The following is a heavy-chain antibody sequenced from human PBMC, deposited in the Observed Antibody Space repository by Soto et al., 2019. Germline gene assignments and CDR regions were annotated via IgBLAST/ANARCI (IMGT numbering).Heavy chain of an antibody. D-gene: IGHD1-7*01. V-gene: IGHV2-5*02. CDR2: IYWDDDK. Sequence: QITLKESGPPLVKPTQTLTLTCTFSGFSLSSSGVGVGWIRQPPGKALEWLALIYWDDDKRYRTSLRNRLTITKGTSKKPVVPTMTNMDPVDTATYYCATINYLNNWFDPWGQGTLVTVSS. J-gene: IGHJ5*02. CDR1: GFSLSSSGVG. CDR3: ATINYLNNWFDP.